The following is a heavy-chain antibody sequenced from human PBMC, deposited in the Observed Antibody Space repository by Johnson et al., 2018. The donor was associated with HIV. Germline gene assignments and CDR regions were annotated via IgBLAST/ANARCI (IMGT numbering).Heavy chain of an antibody. CDR1: GFTLSSSA. V-gene: IGHV3-30*04. Sequence: QVQLVESGGGVVQPGRSLRLSCEASGFTLSSSAFHWVRQAPGKGLEWVAVISYDGSNQYYADSVKGRFTISRDISKNTLYLQMSSLRTEDTAVYFCARDSDVLPGDTGPEDAFDIWGQGTLVTVSS. CDR2: ISYDGSNQ. CDR3: ARDSDVLPGDTGPEDAFDI. J-gene: IGHJ3*02. D-gene: IGHD3-9*01.